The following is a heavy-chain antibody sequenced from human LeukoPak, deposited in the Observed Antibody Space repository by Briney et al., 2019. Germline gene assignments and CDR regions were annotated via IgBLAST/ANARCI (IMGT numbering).Heavy chain of an antibody. V-gene: IGHV4-38-2*02. D-gene: IGHD6-19*01. CDR2: IYHSGST. Sequence: SETLSLTCTVSGYSISSGYYWGWIRQPPGKGLEWIGSIYHSGSTYYNPSLKSRVTISVDTSKNQFSLKLTSVTAADTAVYYCARDLRAVAGTFSPWGQGTLVTVSS. CDR1: GYSISSGYY. CDR3: ARDLRAVAGTFSP. J-gene: IGHJ5*02.